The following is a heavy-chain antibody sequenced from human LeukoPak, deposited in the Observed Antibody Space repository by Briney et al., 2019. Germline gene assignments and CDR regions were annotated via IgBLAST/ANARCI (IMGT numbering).Heavy chain of an antibody. CDR1: GFTFSSYA. CDR3: ARGQGSSSFKWLPLDY. J-gene: IGHJ4*02. CDR2: ISSNGGST. Sequence: QPGGSLRLSCAASGFTFSSYAMLWVRQAPGKGLEYVSAISSNGGSTYYANSVKGRFTISRDNSKNTLYLQMGSLRAEDMAVYYCARGQGSSSFKWLPLDYWGQGTLVTVSS. V-gene: IGHV3-64*01. D-gene: IGHD6-13*01.